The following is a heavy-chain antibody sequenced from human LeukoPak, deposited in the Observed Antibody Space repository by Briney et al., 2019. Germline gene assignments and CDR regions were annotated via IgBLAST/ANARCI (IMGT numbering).Heavy chain of an antibody. CDR3: ARARPYSGYDLPDYYYYYMDV. CDR2: IYHSGST. Sequence: SETLSLTCTVSGYSISSGYYWGWIRPPPGKELEWIGSIYHSGSTYYNPSLKSRVTISVDTSKNQFSLKLSSVTAADTAVYYCARARPYSGYDLPDYYYYYMDVWGKGTTVTVSS. CDR1: GYSISSGYY. V-gene: IGHV4-38-2*02. J-gene: IGHJ6*03. D-gene: IGHD5-12*01.